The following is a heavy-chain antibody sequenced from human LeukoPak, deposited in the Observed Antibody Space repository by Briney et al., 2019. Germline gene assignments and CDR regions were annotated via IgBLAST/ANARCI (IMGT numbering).Heavy chain of an antibody. V-gene: IGHV4-4*02. J-gene: IGHJ5*02. CDR3: VYGARPVDYYDFWSVLAWFDP. CDR2: SYDSGSP. D-gene: IGHD3-3*01. Sequence: SGTLSLTCAVSGGSISSSNWWSWVRQPPGKGREWIGESYDSGSPIYCPSRKSRFAISVDRSKTQSSLKLSSVPAADTAVYYCVYGARPVDYYDFWSVLAWFDPWGQGTLVTVSS. CDR1: GGSISSSNW.